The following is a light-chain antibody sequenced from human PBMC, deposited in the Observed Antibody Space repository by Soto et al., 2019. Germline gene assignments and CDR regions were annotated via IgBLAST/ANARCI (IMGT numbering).Light chain of an antibody. V-gene: IGKV1-39*01. Sequence: IQLTQSPSSLSASMGDRVTITCRASQGIINYLAWYQQKPGKAPKLLIFAASNLQSWVPPRFSGSGSGKDFTLTIAALQPDDFATYYCHQSFSSPRTFGQGTKVDIK. J-gene: IGKJ1*01. CDR2: AAS. CDR1: QGIINY. CDR3: HQSFSSPRT.